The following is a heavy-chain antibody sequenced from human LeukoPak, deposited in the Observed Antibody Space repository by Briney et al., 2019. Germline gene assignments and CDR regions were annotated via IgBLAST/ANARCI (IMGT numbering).Heavy chain of an antibody. Sequence: ASVKVSCEASGYTLTGYYLHWVRQAPRQGLEWMGWINPNSGDTNFAQKFQGRVTMTRDTSISTAYMELSRLRSDDTAVYYCARGSIVVVPAASVFDPWGQGTLVTVSS. CDR3: ARGSIVVVPAASVFDP. D-gene: IGHD2-2*01. V-gene: IGHV1-2*02. J-gene: IGHJ5*02. CDR1: GYTLTGYY. CDR2: INPNSGDT.